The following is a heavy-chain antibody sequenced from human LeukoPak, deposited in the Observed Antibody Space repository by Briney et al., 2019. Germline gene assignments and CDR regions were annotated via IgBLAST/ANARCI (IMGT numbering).Heavy chain of an antibody. CDR1: GFTFDDYA. Sequence: GRSLRLSCAASGFTFDDYAMHWVREAPGKGLEGVSGISWNSGSIGYADSVKGRFTISRDNAKNTLYLQMHSLRAEDPAVYYCAPSRDFYDSSGYYPYYFDCWGQGTLVTVIS. CDR3: APSRDFYDSSGYYPYYFDC. J-gene: IGHJ4*02. CDR2: ISWNSGSI. V-gene: IGHV3-9*01. D-gene: IGHD3-22*01.